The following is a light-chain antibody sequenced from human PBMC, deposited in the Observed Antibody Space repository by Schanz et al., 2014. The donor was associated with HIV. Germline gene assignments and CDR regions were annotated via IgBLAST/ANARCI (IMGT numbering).Light chain of an antibody. CDR2: DAS. CDR3: QQYGSPPWT. CDR1: QSVSGSY. V-gene: IGKV3-20*01. Sequence: EIVLTQSPGTLSLSPGERATLSCRASQSVSGSYFAWYQQRPGQAPRLLIYDASSRATGIPDRFSGSGSGTDFTLTIIRLEPEDFAVYYCQQYGSPPWTFGQGTKVEVK. J-gene: IGKJ1*01.